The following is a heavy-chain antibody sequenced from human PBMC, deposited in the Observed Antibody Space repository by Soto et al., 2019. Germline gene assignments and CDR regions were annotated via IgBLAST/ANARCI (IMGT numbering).Heavy chain of an antibody. Sequence: PGGSLRLSCAASGFTFSSYSMNWARQAPGKGLEWVSSISSSSSYIYYADSVKGRFTISRDNAKNLLYLQMNSLRAEDTAVYYCARTSGITTSAFDIWGQGTMVTVSS. CDR2: ISSSSSYI. D-gene: IGHD3-3*01. V-gene: IGHV3-21*01. CDR1: GFTFSSYS. CDR3: ARTSGITTSAFDI. J-gene: IGHJ3*02.